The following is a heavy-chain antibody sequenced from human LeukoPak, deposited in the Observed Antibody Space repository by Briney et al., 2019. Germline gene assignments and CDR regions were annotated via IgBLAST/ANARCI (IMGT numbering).Heavy chain of an antibody. CDR2: INHSGST. V-gene: IGHV4-34*01. D-gene: IGHD5-12*01. CDR3: ASRWLRQGDY. CDR1: GGSFSGYY. Sequence: SETLSLTCAVYGGSFSGYYWSWTRQPPGKGLEWIGEINHSGSTNYNPSLKSRVTISVDTSKNQFSLKLSSVTAADTAVYYCASRWLRQGDYWGQGTLVTVSS. J-gene: IGHJ4*02.